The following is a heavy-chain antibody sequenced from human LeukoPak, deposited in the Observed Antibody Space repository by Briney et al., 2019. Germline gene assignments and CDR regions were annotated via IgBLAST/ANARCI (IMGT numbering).Heavy chain of an antibody. D-gene: IGHD6-13*01. CDR1: GGSFSGYY. V-gene: IGHV4-34*01. Sequence: PSETLSLTCAVYGGSFSGYYWSWIRQPPGKGLEWIGEINHSGSTNYNPSLKSRVTISVDTSKNQFSLKLSSVTAADTAVYYCARGRRVYSSSWYVLAYFDYWGQGTLVTVSS. CDR3: ARGRRVYSSSWYVLAYFDY. J-gene: IGHJ4*02. CDR2: INHSGST.